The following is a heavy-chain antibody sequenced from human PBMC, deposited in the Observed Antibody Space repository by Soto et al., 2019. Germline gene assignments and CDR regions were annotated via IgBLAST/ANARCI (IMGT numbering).Heavy chain of an antibody. Sequence: QVQLVESGGDLVKPGGSLRLSCAASGFTFSDYYMSWIRQAPGKGLEWVSSITSSGSTTYYTDSVKGRFTISRDNAKNSLYLQMNSLRAEATAVYYCARERYSYGPYYFDYWGQGTLVTGSS. CDR3: ARERYSYGPYYFDY. D-gene: IGHD5-18*01. V-gene: IGHV3-11*01. J-gene: IGHJ4*02. CDR2: ITSSGSTT. CDR1: GFTFSDYY.